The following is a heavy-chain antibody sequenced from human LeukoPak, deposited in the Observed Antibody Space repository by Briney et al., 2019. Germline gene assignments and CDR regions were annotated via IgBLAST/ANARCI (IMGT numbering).Heavy chain of an antibody. CDR3: AREREDLVVVAVDNFYGMDV. J-gene: IGHJ6*02. V-gene: IGHV1-46*01. CDR1: GFTFTNYY. Sequence: ASVKVSCRASGFTFTNYYVHWVRQAPGQGLEWMGIINPSGGSPNYAQKFQGRVTITADKSTSTAYMELSSLRSEDTAVYYCAREREDLVVVAVDNFYGMDVWGQGTTVTVSS. CDR2: INPSGGSP. D-gene: IGHD2-15*01.